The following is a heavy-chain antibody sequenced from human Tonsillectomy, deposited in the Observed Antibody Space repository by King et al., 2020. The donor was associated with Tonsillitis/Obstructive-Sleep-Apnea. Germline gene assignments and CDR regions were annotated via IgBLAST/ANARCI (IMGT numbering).Heavy chain of an antibody. CDR2: ISYDGSNK. Sequence: VQLVESGGGVVQPGRSLRLSCAASGFTFSSYTMHWVRQAPDKGLEWVALISYDGSNKYYAHSVKGRFTISRDNSKNTLFLQMNSLRAADTAVYYCARSSMTTVTTLTWRAYLDYWGQGTLVTVSS. D-gene: IGHD4-11*01. J-gene: IGHJ4*02. CDR3: ARSSMTTVTTLTWRAYLDY. CDR1: GFTFSSYT. V-gene: IGHV3-30*01.